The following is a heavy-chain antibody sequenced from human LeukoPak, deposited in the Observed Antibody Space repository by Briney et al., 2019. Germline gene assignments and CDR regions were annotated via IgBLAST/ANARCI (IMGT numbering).Heavy chain of an antibody. CDR3: ARERGPSYYYGSGSYHRGYYMDV. CDR1: GGSFSGYY. CDR2: INHSGST. D-gene: IGHD3-10*01. J-gene: IGHJ6*03. V-gene: IGHV4-34*01. Sequence: SETLSLTCAVYGGSFSGYYWSWIRQPPGKGLEWIGEINHSGSTNYNPSLKSRVTISVDTSKNQFSLKLSSVTAADTAVYYCARERGPSYYYGSGSYHRGYYMDVWGKGTTVTVSS.